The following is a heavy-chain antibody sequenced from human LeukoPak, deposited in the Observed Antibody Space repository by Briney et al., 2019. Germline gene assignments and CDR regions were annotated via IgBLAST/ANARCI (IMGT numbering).Heavy chain of an antibody. Sequence: SLTLSCAASGCTFSSYALHWVRQAPGQGLEWMAVISYDGSNKYYADSVKGRFTISRDNSKNTLYLQMNSLRAEDTAVYYCARDSSPYYYGSGSHDYWGQGTLVTVSS. J-gene: IGHJ4*02. D-gene: IGHD3-10*01. CDR3: ARDSSPYYYGSGSHDY. V-gene: IGHV3-30*04. CDR2: ISYDGSNK. CDR1: GCTFSSYA.